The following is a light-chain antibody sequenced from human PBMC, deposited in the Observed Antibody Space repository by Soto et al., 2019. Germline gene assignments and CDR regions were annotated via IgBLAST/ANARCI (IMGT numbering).Light chain of an antibody. Sequence: EIVMTQSPATLSVSPGERATLSCRASQSLSSNLAWYQQKPGQAPRLLIYGASTRATGIPARFSGSGSGTQFTLTISSLQSEDFAVYFCQQYSKWPWTFGQGTKVEIK. CDR3: QQYSKWPWT. CDR2: GAS. CDR1: QSLSSN. V-gene: IGKV3-15*01. J-gene: IGKJ1*01.